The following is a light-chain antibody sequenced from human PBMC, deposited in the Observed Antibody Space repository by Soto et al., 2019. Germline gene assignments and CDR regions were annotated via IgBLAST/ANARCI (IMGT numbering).Light chain of an antibody. V-gene: IGKV3-11*01. CDR1: QSASSY. J-gene: IGKJ2*01. CDR2: DAS. Sequence: EIVLTQSPATLSLSPGERATLSCRASQSASSYLAWYQQKPGQTPRLLIYDASNRATGIPARFSGSGSGTDFTLTISSLEPEDFAVYYCQQRSSWPRTFGQGTKLEIK. CDR3: QQRSSWPRT.